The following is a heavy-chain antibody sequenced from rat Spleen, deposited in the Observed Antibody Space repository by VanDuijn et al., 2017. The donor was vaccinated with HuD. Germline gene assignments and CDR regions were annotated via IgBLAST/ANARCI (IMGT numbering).Heavy chain of an antibody. V-gene: IGHV5-58*01. D-gene: IGHD1-11*01. Sequence: EVQLVETGGGLVQPGRSLKLSCVASGFTFSSYWMYWIRQAPGKGLEWVSSINTDGGSTYYPDSVKGRFTISSDNAENTVYLQMNSLRSEDTATYYCATEGMLGFFDFWGQGVMVTVSS. CDR2: INTDGGST. CDR3: ATEGMLGFFDF. CDR1: GFTFSSYW. J-gene: IGHJ2*01.